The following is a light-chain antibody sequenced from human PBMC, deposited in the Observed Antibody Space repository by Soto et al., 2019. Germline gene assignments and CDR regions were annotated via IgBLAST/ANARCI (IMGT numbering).Light chain of an antibody. Sequence: ASVGDRVTITCRARQSISSWLAWYQQKPGKAPKLLIYDASSLESGVPSRFSGSGSGTEFTLTISSLQPDDFATYYCQQYNSYSWTFGQGTKVDIK. CDR2: DAS. J-gene: IGKJ1*01. CDR1: QSISSW. CDR3: QQYNSYSWT. V-gene: IGKV1-5*01.